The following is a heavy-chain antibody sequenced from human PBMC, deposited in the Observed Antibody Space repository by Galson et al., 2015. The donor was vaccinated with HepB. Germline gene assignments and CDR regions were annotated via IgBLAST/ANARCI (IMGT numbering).Heavy chain of an antibody. CDR2: ISGTGGST. CDR1: GFSFSSYA. D-gene: IGHD1-7*01. Sequence: SLRLSCAASGFSFSSYAMSWVRQAPGKGLEWVSGISGTGGSTYYADSVKGRFTISRDNSKYTLYLQMNSLRAEDTAVYYCAKNGGTDYFYYGMDVWGQGSTVTVSS. CDR3: AKNGGTDYFYYGMDV. J-gene: IGHJ6*02. V-gene: IGHV3-23*01.